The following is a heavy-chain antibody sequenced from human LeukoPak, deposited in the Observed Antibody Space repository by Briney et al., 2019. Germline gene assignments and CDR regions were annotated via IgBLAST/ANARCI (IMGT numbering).Heavy chain of an antibody. CDR3: ASRWGDAFDI. J-gene: IGHJ3*02. CDR1: GGSISSGGYY. CDR2: ISSSSSYT. Sequence: LSLTRTVSGGSISSGGYYWSWIRQAPGKGLEWVSYISSSSSYTNYADSVKGRFTISRDNAKNSLYLQMNSLRAEDTAVYYCASRWGDAFDIWGQGTMVTVSS. D-gene: IGHD3-16*01. V-gene: IGHV3-11*06.